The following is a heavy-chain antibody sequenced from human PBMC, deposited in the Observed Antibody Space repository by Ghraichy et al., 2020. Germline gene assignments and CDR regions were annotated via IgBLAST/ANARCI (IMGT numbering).Heavy chain of an antibody. CDR2: INPNSGGT. J-gene: IGHJ5*02. Sequence: ASVKVSCKASGYTFTGYYMHWVRQAPGQGLEWMGWINPNSGGTNYAQKFQGRVTMTRDTSISTAYMELSRLRSDDTAVYYCARGLEWVVPAAPLEFGFDPWGQGTLVTVSS. V-gene: IGHV1-2*02. CDR3: ARGLEWVVPAAPLEFGFDP. CDR1: GYTFTGYY. D-gene: IGHD2-2*01.